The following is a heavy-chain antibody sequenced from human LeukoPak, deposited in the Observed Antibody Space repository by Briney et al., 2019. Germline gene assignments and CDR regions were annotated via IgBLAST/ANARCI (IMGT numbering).Heavy chain of an antibody. CDR2: IRSKAYGGTT. V-gene: IGHV3-49*05. CDR3: TRNGYSGYDTQFDY. Sequence: KAGGSLRLSCTASGFTFGDYAMSWFRQAPGKGLEWVGFIRSKAYGGTTEYAASVKGRFTISRDDSKSIAYLQMNSLKTEDTAVYSCTRNGYSGYDTQFDYWGQGTLVSVSS. J-gene: IGHJ4*02. CDR1: GFTFGDYA. D-gene: IGHD5-12*01.